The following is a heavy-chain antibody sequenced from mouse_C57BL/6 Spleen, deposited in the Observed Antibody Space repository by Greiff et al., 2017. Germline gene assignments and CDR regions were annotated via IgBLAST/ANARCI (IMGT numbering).Heavy chain of an antibody. J-gene: IGHJ4*01. CDR3: ASQRYDYSYAMDY. V-gene: IGHV5-12*01. CDR1: GFTFSDYY. Sequence: EVMLVESGGGLVQPGGSLKLSCAASGFTFSDYYMYWVRQTPEKRLEWVAYISNGGGSTYYPDTVKGRFTISRDNAKNTLYLQMSRLKSEDTAMYYCASQRYDYSYAMDYWGQGTSVTVSS. CDR2: ISNGGGST. D-gene: IGHD2-4*01.